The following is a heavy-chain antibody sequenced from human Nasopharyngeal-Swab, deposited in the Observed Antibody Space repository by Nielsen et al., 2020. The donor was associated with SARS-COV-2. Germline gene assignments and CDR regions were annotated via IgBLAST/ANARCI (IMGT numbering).Heavy chain of an antibody. CDR2: IYYSGST. CDR1: GGSISSSSYY. D-gene: IGHD4-17*01. Sequence: SETLSLTCTVSGGSISSSSYYWGWIRQPPGKGLEWIGSIYYSGSTYYNPSLKSRVTISVDTSKNQFSLKLSSVTAADTAVYYCARHRPYGDYGFMVRMGQYYFDYWGQGTLVTVSS. V-gene: IGHV4-39*01. J-gene: IGHJ4*02. CDR3: ARHRPYGDYGFMVRMGQYYFDY.